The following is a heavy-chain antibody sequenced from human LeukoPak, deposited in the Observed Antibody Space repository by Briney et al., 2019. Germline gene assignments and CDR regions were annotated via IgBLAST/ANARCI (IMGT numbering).Heavy chain of an antibody. CDR2: MYYSGGT. J-gene: IGHJ5*02. CDR1: GGSISSGGYY. CDR3: ARRIAAAGTRWFDP. V-gene: IGHV4-31*03. Sequence: PSQTLSLTCTVSGGSISSGGYYWSWIRQHPGGGLQWIGYMYYSGGTYYNPSLKSRVTISVDTSKNQFSLKLSSVTAADTAVYYCARRIAAAGTRWFDPWGQGTLVTVSS. D-gene: IGHD6-13*01.